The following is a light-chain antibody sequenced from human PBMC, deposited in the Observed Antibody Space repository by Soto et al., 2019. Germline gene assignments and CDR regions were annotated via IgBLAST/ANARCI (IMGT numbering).Light chain of an antibody. Sequence: QAVVSQEPSLTVSPGGTVTLTCGSSTGAVTSGHYPYWFQQKPGQAPRTLIYETTNKHSWSPARFSGSLLGGKAALTLSGAQPEDEGDYHCLLPYGGDRVFGGGTKLTVL. CDR2: ETT. V-gene: IGLV7-46*01. CDR3: LLPYGGDRV. J-gene: IGLJ2*01. CDR1: TGAVTSGHY.